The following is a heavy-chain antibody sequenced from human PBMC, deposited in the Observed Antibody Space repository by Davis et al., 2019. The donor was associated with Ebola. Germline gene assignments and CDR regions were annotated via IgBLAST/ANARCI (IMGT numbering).Heavy chain of an antibody. V-gene: IGHV3-23*01. D-gene: IGHD6-13*01. CDR3: ARARYSSSWTFDP. Sequence: GGSLRLSCAASGFIFSRYVMSWVRQAPGKGLEWVSTLGTSADTYYAASVTGRFTISRDNSKNTLYLQMNSLRAEDTAVYYCARARYSSSWTFDPWGQGTLVTVSS. CDR2: LGTSADT. CDR1: GFIFSRYV. J-gene: IGHJ5*02.